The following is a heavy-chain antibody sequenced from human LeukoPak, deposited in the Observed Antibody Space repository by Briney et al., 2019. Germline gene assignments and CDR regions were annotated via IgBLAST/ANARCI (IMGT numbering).Heavy chain of an antibody. V-gene: IGHV3-53*01. D-gene: IGHD3-16*01. CDR2: IYPGGNL. CDR1: EVTVTDNY. J-gene: IGHJ3*02. CDR3: VRGPRYYDDSGFHYGVFDI. Sequence: HPGGSLRLSCAASEVTVTDNYMSWVRQAPGKGLQWVSVIYPGGNLYYADSVKGRFIISRDNSKNTLSLQMNSLTADDTAVYYCVRGPRYYDDSGFHYGVFDIWGQGTLVTVSS.